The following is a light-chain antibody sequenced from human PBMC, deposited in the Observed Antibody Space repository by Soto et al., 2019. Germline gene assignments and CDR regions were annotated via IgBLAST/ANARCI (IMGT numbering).Light chain of an antibody. Sequence: QSVLTQSPAAAGTPGHRVIISCSGSTSNIGRNYVCWYQQFPGTAPKLLIYGNSQRPSGVPDRFSGSKSDTTASLAISGLRSEDEAEYFCAVWDHSLSGYVFGSGTKVTVL. CDR1: TSNIGRNY. V-gene: IGLV1-47*01. J-gene: IGLJ1*01. CDR2: GNS. CDR3: AVWDHSLSGYV.